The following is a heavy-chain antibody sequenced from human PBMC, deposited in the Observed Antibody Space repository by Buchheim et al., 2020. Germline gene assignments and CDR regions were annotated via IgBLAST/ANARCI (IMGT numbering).Heavy chain of an antibody. D-gene: IGHD2-15*01. CDR1: GDSITNTHDY. V-gene: IGHV4-39*01. J-gene: IGHJ5*02. CDR3: ARQLGYCSDTTCEGWFDP. Sequence: QVQLQDSGPGLVKPSETLSLTCSVSGDSITNTHDYWGWIRQTPGKGLEWIGSLYYRGETYYNPSLKSRVVISADTSRNHFSLTLSSVTAADTSVYYCARQLGYCSDTTCEGWFDPWSQGTL. CDR2: LYYRGET.